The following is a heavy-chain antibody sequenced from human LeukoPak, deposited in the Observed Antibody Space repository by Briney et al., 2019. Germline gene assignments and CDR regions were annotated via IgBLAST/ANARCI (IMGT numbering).Heavy chain of an antibody. CDR2: IKQDGSEK. D-gene: IGHD3-22*01. J-gene: IGHJ4*02. CDR3: ARHGGSGYWDK. V-gene: IGHV3-7*01. Sequence: GGSLRLSCAASGFTFSSYWMSWVRQAPGKGLEWVANIKQDGSEKYYVDSVKGRFTISRDNAKNSLYLQMNSLRVDDTAMYYCARHGGSGYWDKWGQGTLVTVSS. CDR1: GFTFSSYW.